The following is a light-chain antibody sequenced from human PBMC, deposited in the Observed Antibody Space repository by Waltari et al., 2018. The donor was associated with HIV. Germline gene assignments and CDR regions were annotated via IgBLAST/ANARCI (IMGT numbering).Light chain of an antibody. CDR2: QGT. Sequence: QSALTQPASVSASPGQSVTISCTGPTRNYNPFSWYQPHHAKHPKLILFQGTYRPSGVSYRFSGSKSGNTASLTISGLQGEDEAHYYCSSYTASGSVIFGGGTILTVL. CDR1: TRNYNP. J-gene: IGLJ2*01. V-gene: IGLV2-14*02. CDR3: SSYTASGSVI.